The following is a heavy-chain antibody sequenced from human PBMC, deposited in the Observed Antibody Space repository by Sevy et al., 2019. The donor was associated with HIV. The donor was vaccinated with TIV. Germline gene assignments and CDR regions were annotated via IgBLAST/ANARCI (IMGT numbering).Heavy chain of an antibody. Sequence: ASVKVSCKASGYTFTTYGISWVRQAPGQGLEWMGWISAYNGNTNYAQKFQGRVTMTTERSTSTAYMELRSLRSDDTAVYYCVAYYDYIWAGWFDPWGQGTLVTVSS. CDR2: ISAYNGNT. J-gene: IGHJ5*02. V-gene: IGHV1-18*01. CDR3: VAYYDYIWAGWFDP. D-gene: IGHD3-16*01. CDR1: GYTFTTYG.